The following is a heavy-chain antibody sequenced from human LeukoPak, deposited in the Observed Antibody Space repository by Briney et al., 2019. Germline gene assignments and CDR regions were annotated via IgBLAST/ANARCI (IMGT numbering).Heavy chain of an antibody. CDR1: GFTFSSYW. D-gene: IGHD5-18*01. V-gene: IGHV3-74*01. Sequence: GGSLRLSCAASGFTFSSYWVHWVRHTPGKGLVWVSRIKGDGSSTSYADSVKGRFTISRDNAKNTLYLQMNSLRAEDTAVYYCARDGYSFGHDFDYWGQGTLVTVTS. J-gene: IGHJ4*02. CDR2: IKGDGSST. CDR3: ARDGYSFGHDFDY.